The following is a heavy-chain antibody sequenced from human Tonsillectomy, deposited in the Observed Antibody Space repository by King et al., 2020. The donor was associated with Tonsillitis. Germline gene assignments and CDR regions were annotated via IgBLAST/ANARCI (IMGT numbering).Heavy chain of an antibody. V-gene: IGHV3-23*04. J-gene: IGHJ6*02. CDR2: ISGSGDDT. D-gene: IGHD3-10*01. CDR1: GFTFSSHA. Sequence: VQLVESGGGLVQTGGSTRISCAASGFTFSSHARSWVRQAPGKGLEWVSAISGSGDDTYYAASVKGRFTISRDTSKNMLNLQMNSLRIEDTAVYYCAKGHARTWYGTAVYYFGMDVWGQGTTVTVSS. CDR3: AKGHARTWYGTAVYYFGMDV.